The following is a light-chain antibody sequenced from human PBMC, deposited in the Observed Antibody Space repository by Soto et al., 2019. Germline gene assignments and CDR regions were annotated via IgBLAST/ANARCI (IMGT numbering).Light chain of an antibody. V-gene: IGKV3-20*01. CDR1: QSVSSSY. J-gene: IGKJ1*01. CDR2: GAS. Sequence: EIMLSQSPGSLSLTPGERATLSCRASQSVSSSYLAWYQQKPGQAPRLLMYGASSRATGIPDRFSGSGSGTDFTLTISRLEPEDFAVYYCQQYGSSPQTFGQGTMVDIK. CDR3: QQYGSSPQT.